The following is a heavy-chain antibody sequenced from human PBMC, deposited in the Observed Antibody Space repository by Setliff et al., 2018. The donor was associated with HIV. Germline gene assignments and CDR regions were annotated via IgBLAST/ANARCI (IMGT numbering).Heavy chain of an antibody. CDR2: FDPEDGET. D-gene: IGHD3-22*01. J-gene: IGHJ1*01. Sequence: ASVKVSCKVSGYSLTDLSIHWVRQAPGKGLEWMGGFDPEDGETAYAQKLQGRVTMTEDTSTGTAYMELSSLRSEDTAMYYCATIRAYYYDSSGQEYFQYWGHGTLVTVSS. CDR1: GYSLTDLS. CDR3: ATIRAYYYDSSGQEYFQY. V-gene: IGHV1-24*01.